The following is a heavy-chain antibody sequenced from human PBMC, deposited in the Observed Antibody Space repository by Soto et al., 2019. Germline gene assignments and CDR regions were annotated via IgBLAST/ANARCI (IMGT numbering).Heavy chain of an antibody. V-gene: IGHV1-69*13. J-gene: IGHJ4*02. D-gene: IGHD3-16*02. Sequence: SVKVSCKASGGTFTSYAISWVRQAPGQGLEWMGGIIPFLDTSNYAQKFQGRVTLTADESTSTSYMELSSLRSDDTAVYYCAKGPFRLGELSPRLFYWGQGTLVTVSS. CDR1: GGTFTSYA. CDR2: IIPFLDTS. CDR3: AKGPFRLGELSPRLFY.